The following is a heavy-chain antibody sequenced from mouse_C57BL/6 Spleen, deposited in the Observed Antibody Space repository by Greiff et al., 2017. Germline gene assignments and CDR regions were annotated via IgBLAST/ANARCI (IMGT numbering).Heavy chain of an antibody. Sequence: EVQLQQSGPELVKPGASVKISCKASGYTFTDYYMNWVKQSHGKSLEWIGDINPNNGGTSYNQKFKGKARLTVDKSSSTAYMELRSLTSEDSAVYYCGSSYSYYAMDYWGQGTSVTVSS. J-gene: IGHJ4*01. CDR3: GSSYSYYAMDY. CDR1: GYTFTDYY. CDR2: INPNNGGT. V-gene: IGHV1-26*01. D-gene: IGHD1-1*01.